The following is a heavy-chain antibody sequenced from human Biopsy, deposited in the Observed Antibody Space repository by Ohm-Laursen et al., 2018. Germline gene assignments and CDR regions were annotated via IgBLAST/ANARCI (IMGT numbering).Heavy chain of an antibody. D-gene: IGHD6-19*01. J-gene: IGHJ4*02. CDR2: IDYRGST. Sequence: SETLSLTCTVSSGSISSYYWSWIRQPPGKGLEWIGYIDYRGSTKYNPSLRSRVTMSIDTSRNQISLKLSSVTAADTAVYYCATTTMDTSGWFGNYFDSWGQGTLVTVSA. CDR1: SGSISSYY. CDR3: ATTTMDTSGWFGNYFDS. V-gene: IGHV4-59*08.